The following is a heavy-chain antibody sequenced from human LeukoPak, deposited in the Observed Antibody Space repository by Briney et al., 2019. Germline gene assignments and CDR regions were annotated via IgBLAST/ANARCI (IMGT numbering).Heavy chain of an antibody. J-gene: IGHJ6*02. CDR2: IYHSGIT. Sequence: SETLSLTCAVSGGSISSSNWWSWVRQPPGKGLEWIGEIYHSGITNYNPSLKSRVTISVDKSKNHFSLKLSSVTAADTAVYYCARHFRVVTAPNYYYYGMDVWGQGTTVTVSS. V-gene: IGHV4-4*02. D-gene: IGHD2-21*02. CDR1: GGSISSSNW. CDR3: ARHFRVVTAPNYYYYGMDV.